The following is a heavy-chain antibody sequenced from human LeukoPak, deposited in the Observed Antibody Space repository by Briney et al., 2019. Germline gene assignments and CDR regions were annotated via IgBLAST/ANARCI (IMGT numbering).Heavy chain of an antibody. CDR1: GFTFSSYA. CDR2: ISGSGGST. CDR3: AKGMYYYDSSGYYLDY. J-gene: IGHJ4*02. D-gene: IGHD3-22*01. V-gene: IGHV3-23*01. Sequence: GGSLRLSCAASGFTFSSYAMSWVRQAPGKGLEWVSAISGSGGSTYYADSVKGRFTISRDNSKNTLYLQMNSLRAEDTAVYYCAKGMYYYDSSGYYLDYWGQGTLVTVSS.